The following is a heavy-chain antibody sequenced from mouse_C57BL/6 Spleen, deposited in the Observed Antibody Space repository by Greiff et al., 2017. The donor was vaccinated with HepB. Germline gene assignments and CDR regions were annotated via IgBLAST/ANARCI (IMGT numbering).Heavy chain of an antibody. CDR2: INPNNGGT. Sequence: EVKLVESGPELVKPGASVKIPCKASGYTFTDYNMDWVKQSHGKSLEWIGDINPNNGGTIYNQKFKGKATLTVDKSSSTAYMELRSLTSEDTAVYYCARWGLHAMDYWGQGTSVTVSS. D-gene: IGHD2-2*01. CDR3: ARWGLHAMDY. CDR1: GYTFTDYN. V-gene: IGHV1-18*01. J-gene: IGHJ4*01.